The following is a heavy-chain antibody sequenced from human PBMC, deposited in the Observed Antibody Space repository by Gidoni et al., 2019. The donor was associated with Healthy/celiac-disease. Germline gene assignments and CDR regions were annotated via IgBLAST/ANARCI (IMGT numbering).Heavy chain of an antibody. CDR2: RNPNSGNT. V-gene: IGHV1-8*01. J-gene: IGHJ6*02. CDR3: ARGGPTDYDYYGMDV. D-gene: IGHD4-4*01. CDR1: GYLFTRYD. Sequence: QAQLVQSGAEVKKPGASVKVSCQASGYLFTRYDINWVRQATGQGLEWMGWRNPNSGNTGYAQKFQGRVTRTRNTSISTAYMELSSLRSENTAVYYCARGGPTDYDYYGMDVWGQGTTVTVSS.